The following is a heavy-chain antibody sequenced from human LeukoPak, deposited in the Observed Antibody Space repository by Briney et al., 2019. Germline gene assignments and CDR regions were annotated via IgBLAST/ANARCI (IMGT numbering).Heavy chain of an antibody. V-gene: IGHV1-2*02. CDR3: VREAGPLD. Sequence: ASVKISCKASGYTFTGYYINWVRQAPVQAPGWVGWVNPNTGGTRYAQKFQGRVTMTRDTSITTAFMELRGLTFDDTAVFYCVREAGPLDWGQGTLVTVSS. CDR2: VNPNTGGT. CDR1: GYTFTGYY. J-gene: IGHJ4*02.